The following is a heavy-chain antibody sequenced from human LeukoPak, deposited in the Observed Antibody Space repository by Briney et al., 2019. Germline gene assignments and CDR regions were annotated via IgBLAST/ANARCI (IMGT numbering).Heavy chain of an antibody. Sequence: SETLSLTCTVSGGSISSYYWSWIRQPAGKGLEWIGRIYTSGSTNYSPSLKSRVTISVDKSKNQFSLKLSSVTAADTAVYYCARGHQFEDYYYYMDVWGKGTTVTVSS. D-gene: IGHD2-2*01. CDR1: GGSISSYY. CDR2: IYTSGST. V-gene: IGHV4-4*07. CDR3: ARGHQFEDYYYYMDV. J-gene: IGHJ6*03.